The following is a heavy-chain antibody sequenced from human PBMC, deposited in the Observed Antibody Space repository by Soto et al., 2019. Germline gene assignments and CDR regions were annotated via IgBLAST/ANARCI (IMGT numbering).Heavy chain of an antibody. CDR1: GYTFTSYD. Sequence: EASVKVSCKASGYTFTSYDINWVRQATGQGLEWMGWMNPNSGNTVYAQKFQGRVTMTRNTSINTAYMELSSLRSEDTAVYYCAREKSGYYDYWGQGTLVTVSS. D-gene: IGHD3-3*01. CDR3: AREKSGYYDY. V-gene: IGHV1-8*01. J-gene: IGHJ4*02. CDR2: MNPNSGNT.